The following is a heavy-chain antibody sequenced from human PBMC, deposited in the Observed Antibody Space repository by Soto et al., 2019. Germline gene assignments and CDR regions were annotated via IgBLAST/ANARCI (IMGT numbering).Heavy chain of an antibody. CDR2: ISNSGGVT. CDR3: AKGPQPTQYYFDF. J-gene: IGHJ4*02. V-gene: IGHV3-23*01. D-gene: IGHD2-2*01. Sequence: EVQLLESGGGLVQPGGSLRLSCAASGFTFGNNVMSWVRQAPGKGLEWVSAISNSGGVTSYTGSVRGRFTISRDNSRNTVYLQMNRLRDDDTTVYFCAKGPQPTQYYFDFWGQGTLVTVSS. CDR1: GFTFGNNV.